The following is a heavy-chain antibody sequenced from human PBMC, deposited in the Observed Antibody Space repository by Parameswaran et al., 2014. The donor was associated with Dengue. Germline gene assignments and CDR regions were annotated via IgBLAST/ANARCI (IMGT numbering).Heavy chain of an antibody. CDR2: ISAYNGNT. D-gene: IGHD4-17*01. V-gene: IGHV1-18*01. J-gene: IGHJ3*02. CDR3: ARAGALYGDYGRAFDI. Sequence: SWVRQAPGQGLEWMGWISAYNGNTNYAQKLQGRVTMTTDTSTSTAYMELRSLRSDDTAVYYCARAGALYGDYGRAFDIWGQGTMVTVSS.